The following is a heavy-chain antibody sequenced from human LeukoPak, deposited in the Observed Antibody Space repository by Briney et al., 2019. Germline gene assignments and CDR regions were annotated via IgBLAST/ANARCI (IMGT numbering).Heavy chain of an antibody. Sequence: SVKVSSKASGGTFSSYAISWVRQAPGQGLEWMGGIIPIFGTANYAQKFQGRVTITTDESTSTAYMELSSLRSEDTAVYYCATSRGGAFDIWGPGTMVTVSS. V-gene: IGHV1-69*05. CDR1: GGTFSSYA. CDR3: ATSRGGAFDI. CDR2: IIPIFGTA. J-gene: IGHJ3*02.